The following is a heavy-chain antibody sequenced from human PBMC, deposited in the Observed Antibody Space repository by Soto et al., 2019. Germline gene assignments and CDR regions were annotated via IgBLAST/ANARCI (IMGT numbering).Heavy chain of an antibody. D-gene: IGHD6-13*01. CDR1: GGSISSGGYS. J-gene: IGHJ5*02. V-gene: IGHV4-30-2*01. CDR3: ARGLGQQLVLPWFDP. CDR2: IYHSGST. Sequence: SETLSLTCAVSGGSISSGGYSWSWIRQPPGKGLEWIGYIYHSGSTYYNPSLKSRVTISVDRSKNQFSLKLSSVTAADTAVYYCARGLGQQLVLPWFDPWGQGTLVTVSS.